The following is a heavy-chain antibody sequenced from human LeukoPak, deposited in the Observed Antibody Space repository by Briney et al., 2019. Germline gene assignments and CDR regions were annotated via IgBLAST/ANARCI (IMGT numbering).Heavy chain of an antibody. CDR2: ISGYNGNT. V-gene: IGHV1-18*01. CDR1: GYTFTSYG. D-gene: IGHD1-1*01. Sequence: GASVKVSCKASGYTFTSYGISWVRQAPGQGLEWMGWISGYNGNTNYAQKLQGRVTMTTDTSTSTAYMELRSLRSDDTAVYYCARDIAAGTTWVEYYYGMDVWGQGTTVTVSS. J-gene: IGHJ6*02. CDR3: ARDIAAGTTWVEYYYGMDV.